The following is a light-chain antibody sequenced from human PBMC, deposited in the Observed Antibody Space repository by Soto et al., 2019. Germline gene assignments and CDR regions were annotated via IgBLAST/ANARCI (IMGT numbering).Light chain of an antibody. V-gene: IGKV1-5*01. Sequence: DIQMTQSPSTLSASVGDRVTITRRASQSISNWLAWYQQKPGEAPKVLISGASTLESGVPSRFSGSGSGTEFTLTISSLQPDDFATYYCQRHDNHFGGGTKVEIK. CDR3: QRHDNH. CDR1: QSISNW. CDR2: GAS. J-gene: IGKJ4*01.